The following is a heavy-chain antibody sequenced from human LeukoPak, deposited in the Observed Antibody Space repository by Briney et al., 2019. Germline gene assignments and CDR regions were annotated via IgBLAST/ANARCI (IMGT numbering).Heavy chain of an antibody. V-gene: IGHV1-18*01. D-gene: IGHD2-2*01. J-gene: IGHJ6*03. Sequence: ASVKVSCKASGYTFTSYGISWVRQAPGQGLEWMGWISAYNGNTNYAQKLQGRVTMTTGTSTSTAYMELRSLRSDDTAVYYCARDSGYCSSTSCYSSQYYYYMDVWGKGTTVTVSS. CDR2: ISAYNGNT. CDR1: GYTFTSYG. CDR3: ARDSGYCSSTSCYSSQYYYYMDV.